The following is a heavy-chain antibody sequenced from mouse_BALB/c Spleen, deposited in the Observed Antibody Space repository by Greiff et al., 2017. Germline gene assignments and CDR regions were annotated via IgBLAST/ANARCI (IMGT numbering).Heavy chain of an antibody. CDR2: IYPGGGYT. V-gene: IGHV1-63*02. CDR1: GYTFNNYW. D-gene: IGHD1-2*01. CDR3: ARAGYGHWYFDV. J-gene: IGHJ1*01. Sequence: QVQLQQSGAELVRPGTSVKISCKASGYTFNNYWLGWVKQRPGHGLEWIGDIYPGGGYTNYNEKFKGKATLTADTSSSTAYMQLSSLTSEDSAVYFCARAGYGHWYFDVWGAGTTVTVSS.